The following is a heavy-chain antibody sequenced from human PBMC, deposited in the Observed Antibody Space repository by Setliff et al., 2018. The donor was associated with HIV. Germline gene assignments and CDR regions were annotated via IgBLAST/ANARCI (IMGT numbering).Heavy chain of an antibody. J-gene: IGHJ4*02. CDR3: VRGPQWLVQKGRVYYFDY. V-gene: IGHV4-30-4*08. Sequence: SETLSLTCTVSGGSISSGDYFLSWIRQAPGKGLEWIGCIYYGGSAYYNPSLQSRVTISVDTSKNQVSLKLNSMTAADTAVYFCVRGPQWLVQKGRVYYFDYWGQGALVTVSS. CDR2: IYYGGSA. CDR1: GGSISSGDYF. D-gene: IGHD6-19*01.